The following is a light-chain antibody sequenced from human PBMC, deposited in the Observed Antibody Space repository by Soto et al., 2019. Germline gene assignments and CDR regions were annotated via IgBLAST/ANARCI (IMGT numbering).Light chain of an antibody. CDR1: QSVSSW. Sequence: IHMTHSPSTLSASVGDRVTITCRASQSVSSWLAWYQQKPGKAPKLLIYKASSLEGGVPSRFGGSGSGTEFTLTISSLQPDDFATYYCQQYNSYSWTFGQGTKVDI. J-gene: IGKJ1*01. CDR3: QQYNSYSWT. V-gene: IGKV1-5*03. CDR2: KAS.